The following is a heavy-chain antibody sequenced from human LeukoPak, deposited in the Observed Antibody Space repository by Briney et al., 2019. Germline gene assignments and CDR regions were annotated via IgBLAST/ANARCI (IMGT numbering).Heavy chain of an antibody. Sequence: SETLSLTCTVSGGSISSYYWSWIRQPPGKGLEWIGYIYYSGSTNYNPSLKSRVTISVDTSKNQFSLKLSSVTAADTAVYYCARGGRTIFGVVHLDYWGRGTLVTVYS. D-gene: IGHD3-3*01. V-gene: IGHV4-59*01. CDR2: IYYSGST. CDR1: GGSISSYY. J-gene: IGHJ4*02. CDR3: ARGGRTIFGVVHLDY.